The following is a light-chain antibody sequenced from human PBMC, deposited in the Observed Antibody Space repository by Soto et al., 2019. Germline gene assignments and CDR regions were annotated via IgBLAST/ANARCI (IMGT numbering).Light chain of an antibody. V-gene: IGLV3-21*04. J-gene: IGLJ3*02. Sequence: SYELTQPPSVSVAPEKTATITCGGDNIGINAVHWYQQKPGQAPLLVVYYDSDRLSGIPERFSGSTSGNTATLTISRVEAGDEADYYCQLWNSSSDQGVFGGGTKVTVL. CDR1: NIGINA. CDR3: QLWNSSSDQGV. CDR2: YDS.